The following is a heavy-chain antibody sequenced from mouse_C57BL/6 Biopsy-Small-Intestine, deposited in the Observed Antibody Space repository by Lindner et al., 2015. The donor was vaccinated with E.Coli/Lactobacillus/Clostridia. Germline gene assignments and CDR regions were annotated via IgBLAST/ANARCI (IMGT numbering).Heavy chain of an antibody. Sequence: VQLQESGPELVKPGASVKMSCKTPGYTFTSYVMHWVKQKPRQGLEWIGYINPYNDGTKYNEKFKGKATLTSDKSSSTAYMELSRLTSEDSAVYYCARGESGTRGWGQGTTLTVSS. CDR1: GYTFTSYV. CDR3: ARGESGTRG. V-gene: IGHV1-14*01. CDR2: INPYNDGT. D-gene: IGHD4-1*01. J-gene: IGHJ2*01.